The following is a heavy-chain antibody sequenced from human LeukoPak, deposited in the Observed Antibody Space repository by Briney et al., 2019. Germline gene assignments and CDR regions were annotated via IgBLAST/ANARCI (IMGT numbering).Heavy chain of an antibody. CDR2: IYYSGTT. V-gene: IGHV4-39*01. J-gene: IGHJ4*02. CDR3: ARRDQAIDY. CDR1: DGSVSSVGYY. D-gene: IGHD5-24*01. Sequence: RPSETLCLTCTVSDGSVSSVGYYWGWIRQPPGKGLEWIGSIYYSGTTYYNPSLASRVTIFVDTSKNQFSLRLSSVTAADTAVYYCARRDQAIDYWGQGTLVTVSS.